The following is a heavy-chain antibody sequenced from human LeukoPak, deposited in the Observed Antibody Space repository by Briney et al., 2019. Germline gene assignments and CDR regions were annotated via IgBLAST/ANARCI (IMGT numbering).Heavy chain of an antibody. Sequence: SETLSLTCAVYGGSFSGYYWSWIRQPPGKGLEWIGSIYYSGSTYYNPSLKSRVTISVDTSKNQFSLKLSSVTAADTAVYYCARRRRSDGMDVWGQGTTVTVSS. CDR2: IYYSGST. J-gene: IGHJ6*02. D-gene: IGHD6-25*01. CDR3: ARRRRSDGMDV. V-gene: IGHV4-34*01. CDR1: GGSFSGYY.